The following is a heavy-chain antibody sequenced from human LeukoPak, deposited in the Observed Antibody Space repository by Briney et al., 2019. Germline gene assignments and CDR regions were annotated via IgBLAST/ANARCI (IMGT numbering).Heavy chain of an antibody. CDR2: ISGSGGST. J-gene: IGHJ3*02. Sequence: PGGSLRLSCAASGFTFSSYAMSWVRQAPGKGLEWVSAISGSGGSTYYADSVKGRFTISRDNSKNTPYLQMNSLRAEDTAVYYCARDPPISRDAFDIWGQGTMVTVSS. CDR1: GFTFSSYA. CDR3: ARDPPISRDAFDI. V-gene: IGHV3-23*01. D-gene: IGHD6-13*01.